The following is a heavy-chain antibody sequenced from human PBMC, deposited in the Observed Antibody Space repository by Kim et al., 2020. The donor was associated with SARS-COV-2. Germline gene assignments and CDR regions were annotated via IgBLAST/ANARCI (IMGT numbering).Heavy chain of an antibody. Sequence: SETLSLTCTVSGGSISSSSYYWGWIRQPPGKGLEWIGSIYYSGSTYYNPSLKSRVTISVDTSKNQFSLKLSSVTAADTAVYYCARAPIVVVIAILFDYWGQGTLVTVSS. V-gene: IGHV4-39*01. CDR2: IYYSGST. CDR3: ARAPIVVVIAILFDY. D-gene: IGHD2-21*01. CDR1: GGSISSSSYY. J-gene: IGHJ4*02.